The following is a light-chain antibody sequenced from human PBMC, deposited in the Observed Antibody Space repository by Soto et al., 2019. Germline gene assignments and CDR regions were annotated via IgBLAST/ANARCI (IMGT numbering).Light chain of an antibody. CDR2: GAS. CDR1: QTISTRF. CDR3: QQCGGLPYT. J-gene: IGKJ2*01. V-gene: IGKV3-20*01. Sequence: EIVLTQSPGTLSLSPGERATLSCMASQTISTRFVAWYQQKPGQAPRLLIYGASSRATGIPDRFSGSGSGTDFTLTISSLEPGDFAVYSCQQCGGLPYTFGPGTTLEIK.